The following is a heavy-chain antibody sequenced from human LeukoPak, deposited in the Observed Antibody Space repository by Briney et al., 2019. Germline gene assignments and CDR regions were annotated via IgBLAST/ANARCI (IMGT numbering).Heavy chain of an antibody. CDR3: GAARQYVGAFDI. V-gene: IGHV3-48*03. J-gene: IGHJ3*02. D-gene: IGHD3-16*01. Sequence: PGGSLRLSCAASGLTFTNYEMYWVRQAPGKGLEWTSYISNSGSTITYADSVRGRFTISRDNAKKSVYLQMNSLRAEDTSVYYCGAARQYVGAFDIWGQGTLVTVSS. CDR1: GLTFTNYE. CDR2: ISNSGSTI.